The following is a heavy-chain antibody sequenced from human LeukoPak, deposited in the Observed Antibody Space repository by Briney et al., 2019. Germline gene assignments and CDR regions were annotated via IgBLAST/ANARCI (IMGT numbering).Heavy chain of an antibody. Sequence: GSLRLSCAASGFTFSSYGMSWVRQAPGKGLEWVSAISGSGGSTYYADSVKGRFTISRDNSKNTLYLQMNSLRAEDTAVYYCAKGISSGWSYFDYWGQGTLVTVSS. D-gene: IGHD6-19*01. CDR1: GFTFSSYG. CDR2: ISGSGGST. J-gene: IGHJ4*02. CDR3: AKGISSGWSYFDY. V-gene: IGHV3-23*01.